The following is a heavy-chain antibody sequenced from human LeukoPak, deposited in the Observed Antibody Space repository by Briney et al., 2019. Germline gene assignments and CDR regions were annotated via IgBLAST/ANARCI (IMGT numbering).Heavy chain of an antibody. J-gene: IGHJ4*02. Sequence: GASVKVSCKASGGTFSSYAISWVRQAPGQGLEWMGGIIPIFGTANYAQKFQGRVTITADKSTSTAYMELSSLRSEDTAVYYCASYGYSYGYAFFDYWGQGTLVTVSS. CDR3: ASYGYSYGYAFFDY. CDR1: GGTFSSYA. D-gene: IGHD5-18*01. V-gene: IGHV1-69*06. CDR2: IIPIFGTA.